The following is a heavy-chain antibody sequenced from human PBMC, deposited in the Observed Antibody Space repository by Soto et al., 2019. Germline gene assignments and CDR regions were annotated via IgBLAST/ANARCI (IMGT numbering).Heavy chain of an antibody. CDR1: GYXFTSXW. CDR2: IYPGDSDT. CDR3: ARNAGSYTPFDY. D-gene: IGHD2-2*01. V-gene: IGHV5-51*01. J-gene: IGHJ4*02. Sequence: GESLKISCNGSGYXFTSXWXXWVRQMPGKGLEWMGIIYPGDSDTRYSPSFQGQVTISADKSISTAYLQWSSLKASDTAMYYCARNAGSYTPFDYWGQGTLVTVSS.